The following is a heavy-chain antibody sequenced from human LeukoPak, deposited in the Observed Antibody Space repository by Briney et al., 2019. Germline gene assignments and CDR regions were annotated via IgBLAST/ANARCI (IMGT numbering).Heavy chain of an antibody. CDR2: ISSSGNNI. Sequence: GGFLRLSCAASGFSFTYTMNWVRQAPGKGLEWVSSISSSGNNIYYADSVKGRFTISRDNARNSMYLQMNSLRAEDTAVYYCARELLWFGAPLDYWGQGTLVTVSS. J-gene: IGHJ4*02. CDR3: ARELLWFGAPLDY. V-gene: IGHV3-21*01. D-gene: IGHD3-10*01. CDR1: GFSFTYT.